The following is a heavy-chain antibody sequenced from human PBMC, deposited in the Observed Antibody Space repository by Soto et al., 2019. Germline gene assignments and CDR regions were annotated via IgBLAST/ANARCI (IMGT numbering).Heavy chain of an antibody. CDR3: AKDLDYYGSGRHYPPAF. V-gene: IGHV3-30*18. D-gene: IGHD3-10*01. Sequence: GGSLGLSCAASGFTFSSYGMHWVRQAPGKGLEWVAVISYDGSNKYYADSVKGRFTISRDNSKNTLYLQMNSLRAEDTAVYYCAKDLDYYGSGRHYPPAFRGQGPMVIVSS. CDR2: ISYDGSNK. CDR1: GFTFSSYG. J-gene: IGHJ4*02.